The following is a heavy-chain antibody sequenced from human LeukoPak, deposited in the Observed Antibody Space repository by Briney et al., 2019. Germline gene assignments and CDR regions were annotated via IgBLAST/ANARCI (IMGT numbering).Heavy chain of an antibody. CDR1: GGSISNSSYY. V-gene: IGHV4-39*01. CDR2: IYYSGST. CDR3: ARHGSSQPFDY. J-gene: IGHJ4*02. Sequence: SETLSLTCTVSGGSISNSSYYWGWIRQPPGKGLEWIGSIYYSGSTYYNPSLKSRVTISVDTSKNQFSLKLSSVTAADTAVYYCARHGSSQPFDYWGQGTLVTVSS. D-gene: IGHD6-13*01.